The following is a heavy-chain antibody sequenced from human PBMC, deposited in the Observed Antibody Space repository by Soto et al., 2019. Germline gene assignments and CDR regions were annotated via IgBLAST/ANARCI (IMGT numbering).Heavy chain of an antibody. V-gene: IGHV3-21*01. D-gene: IGHD3-3*01. CDR2: ISSSSSYI. CDR1: GFTFRSYS. CDR3: ARSGDEVRFRIVLYDFWCGCSYYMDI. Sequence: EVQLVESGGGLVMPGGSLRLSCAASGFTFRSYSMNWVRQAPGKGLEWVSSISSSSSYIYYADSVKGRFTISRDNAKNSLYLQMNSLRAVDTAVYYCARSGDEVRFRIVLYDFWCGCSYYMDIWGKGTTVTVSS. J-gene: IGHJ6*03.